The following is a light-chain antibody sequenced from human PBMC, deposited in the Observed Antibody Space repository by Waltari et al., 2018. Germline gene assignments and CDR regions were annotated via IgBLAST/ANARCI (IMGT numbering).Light chain of an antibody. CDR1: QSLVHSGGNTY. CDR2: KVS. Sequence: DVAMTQSPLSLPVTLGQPASISCRSSQSLVHSGGNTYLNWLQQRPGQSPRRLIYKVSNRDSGVPDRFSGSGSGTDFTLKISRVEAEDIGVYYCMQGTRWPWTFGQGTKVEIK. V-gene: IGKV2-30*02. CDR3: MQGTRWPWT. J-gene: IGKJ1*01.